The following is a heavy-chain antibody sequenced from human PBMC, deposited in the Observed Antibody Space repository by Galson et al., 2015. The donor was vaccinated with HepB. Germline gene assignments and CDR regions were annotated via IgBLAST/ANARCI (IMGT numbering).Heavy chain of an antibody. J-gene: IGHJ6*02. CDR3: ARVTGGVPAARPYYYYGMDV. CDR1: GYTFTSYA. CDR2: INAGNGNT. Sequence: SVKVSCKASGYTFTSYAIHWVRQAPGQRLEWMGWINAGNGNTKYSQKFQGRVTITRDTSANTAYMELSSLRSEDTAVYFCARVTGGVPAARPYYYYGMDVWDQGTTVTVSS. V-gene: IGHV1-3*01. D-gene: IGHD2-2*01.